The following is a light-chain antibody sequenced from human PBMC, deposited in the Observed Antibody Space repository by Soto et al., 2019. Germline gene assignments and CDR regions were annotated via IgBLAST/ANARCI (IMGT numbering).Light chain of an antibody. CDR3: PQRSNWPPVT. CDR1: QSVSSY. V-gene: IGKV3-11*01. CDR2: DAS. J-gene: IGKJ4*01. Sequence: EIVLTQSPATLSLSPGERATLSCRASQSVSSYLAWYQQKPGQAPRLLIYDASNMATGIPATFSGSASGTDFTRTLSRLWPEQCALYYCPQRSNWPPVTFGGGTKVESK.